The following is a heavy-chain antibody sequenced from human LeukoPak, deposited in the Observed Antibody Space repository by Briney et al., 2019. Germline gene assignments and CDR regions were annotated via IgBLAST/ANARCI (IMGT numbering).Heavy chain of an antibody. D-gene: IGHD6-6*01. CDR3: ARGGAARPDF. Sequence: GGSLRLSCAASGFIFSSYWMSWVRQAPGKGLEWVANIKQDGSEKYYVDSVKGRFTISRDNAKNSLYLQMNSLRAGDTAVYYCARGGAARPDFWGQGTLVTVSS. CDR1: GFIFSSYW. J-gene: IGHJ4*02. V-gene: IGHV3-7*01. CDR2: IKQDGSEK.